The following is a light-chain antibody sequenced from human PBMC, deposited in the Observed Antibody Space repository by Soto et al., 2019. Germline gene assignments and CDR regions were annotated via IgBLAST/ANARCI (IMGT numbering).Light chain of an antibody. CDR2: GAS. V-gene: IGKV3D-15*01. CDR3: PHYNDWPPAFT. J-gene: IGKJ3*01. Sequence: EILMTQSPATLSVSPGERATLSCRASQSLNRNLAWYQQKPGQAPRLIIYGASTRASGIPARFSGSGSGTEFTLTISSLQSEDFALYYWPHYNDWPPAFTFGPGTKVDL. CDR1: QSLNRN.